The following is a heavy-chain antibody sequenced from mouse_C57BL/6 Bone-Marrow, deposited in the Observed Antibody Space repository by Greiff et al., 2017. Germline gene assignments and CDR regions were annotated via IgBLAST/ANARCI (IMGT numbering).Heavy chain of an antibody. CDR1: GYTFTSYG. J-gene: IGHJ3*01. CDR2: IYPRSGNT. CDR3: ARPLLEAWFAY. V-gene: IGHV1-81*01. D-gene: IGHD2-10*01. Sequence: VQLQQSGAELARPGASVKLSCKASGYTFTSYGISWVKQRTGQGLEWIGEIYPRSGNTYYNEKFKGKATLTADKSSSTAYMELRSLTSEDSAAYFCARPLLEAWFAYWGQGTLVTVSA.